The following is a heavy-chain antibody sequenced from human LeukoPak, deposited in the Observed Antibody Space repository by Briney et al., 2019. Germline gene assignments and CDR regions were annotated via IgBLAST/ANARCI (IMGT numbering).Heavy chain of an antibody. J-gene: IGHJ5*02. V-gene: IGHV1-46*01. Sequence: ASVKVSCKASGSTFPKYIIHWVRQAPGQGFEWVGGIDPNGGRTFHAQKFQDRVTLTRDLSPTTVYMELSSLREEDTAVYYCMRALTISGIGPPPAWGQGTLLTVSS. CDR3: MRALTISGIGPPPA. D-gene: IGHD3-3*01. CDR1: GSTFPKYI. CDR2: IDPNGGRT.